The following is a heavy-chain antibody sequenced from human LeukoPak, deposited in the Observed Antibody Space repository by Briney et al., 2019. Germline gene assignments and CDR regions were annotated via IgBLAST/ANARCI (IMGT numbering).Heavy chain of an antibody. J-gene: IGHJ6*03. Sequence: PGGSLRLSCAASGFTFSSYWMSWVRQAPGKGLEWVANIKQDGSEKYYVDSVKGRFTISRDNAKNSLYLQVNSLRAEDTALYYCARVIVGATTGYYYYYMDVWGKGTTVTVSS. D-gene: IGHD1-26*01. CDR2: IKQDGSEK. CDR1: GFTFSSYW. V-gene: IGHV3-7*03. CDR3: ARVIVGATTGYYYYYMDV.